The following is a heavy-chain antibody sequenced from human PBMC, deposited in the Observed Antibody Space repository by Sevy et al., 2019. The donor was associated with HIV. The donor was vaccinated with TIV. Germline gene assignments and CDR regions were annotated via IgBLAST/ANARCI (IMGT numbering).Heavy chain of an antibody. V-gene: IGHV4-34*01. CDR1: GGSFSGYY. CDR2: INNSGST. D-gene: IGHD6-6*01. CDR3: ARGRIAARRANWFDP. Sequence: SETLSLTCAVYGGSFSGYYWSWIRQPPGKGLEWIGEINNSGSTNYNPSLKSRVTISVDTSKNQFSLKLSSVTAADTAVYYCARGRIAARRANWFDPWGQGTLVTVSS. J-gene: IGHJ5*02.